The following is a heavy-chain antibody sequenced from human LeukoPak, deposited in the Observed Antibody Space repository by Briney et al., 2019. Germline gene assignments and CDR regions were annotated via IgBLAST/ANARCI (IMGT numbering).Heavy chain of an antibody. D-gene: IGHD6-19*01. CDR2: INPNSGGT. Sequence: GASVKVSCKASGYTFTGYYMHWVRQAPGQGLEWMGWINPNSGGTNYTQKFQGRVTMTKDTSISTAYMELSRLRSDDTAVYYCARFKSSKAVAGFYYWGQGTLVTVSS. CDR3: ARFKSSKAVAGFYY. J-gene: IGHJ4*02. CDR1: GYTFTGYY. V-gene: IGHV1-2*02.